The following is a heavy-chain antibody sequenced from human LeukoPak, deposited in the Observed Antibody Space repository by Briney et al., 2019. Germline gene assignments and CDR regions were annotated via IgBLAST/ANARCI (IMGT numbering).Heavy chain of an antibody. Sequence: SETLSLTCAVYGGSLSGHYWSWIRQPPGKGLEWIGEINHSGSTNYNPSLKSRVTISVDTSKNQFSLKLNSVTAADTAVYYCARGGPLTYDIVVVVAATHTFDYWGQGTLVTVSS. J-gene: IGHJ4*02. CDR1: GGSLSGHY. V-gene: IGHV4-34*01. CDR2: INHSGST. CDR3: ARGGPLTYDIVVVVAATHTFDY. D-gene: IGHD2-15*01.